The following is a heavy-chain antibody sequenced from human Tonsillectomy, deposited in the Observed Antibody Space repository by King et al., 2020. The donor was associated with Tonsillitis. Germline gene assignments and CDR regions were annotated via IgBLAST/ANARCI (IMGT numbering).Heavy chain of an antibody. CDR3: AIGSGSPTAAAFDI. CDR2: IWFDGSNK. D-gene: IGHD3-10*01. CDR1: GFSFSIHG. V-gene: IGHV3-33*08. Sequence: QVQLVESGGGVVQPGRSLILSCAASGFSFSIHGMHWVRQAPGKGLEWVAVIWFDGSNKYYADTVKGRFSIARDNSQNTLYLQMNSLRAEDTAVYYCAIGSGSPTAAAFDIWGQGTMVTVSS. J-gene: IGHJ3*02.